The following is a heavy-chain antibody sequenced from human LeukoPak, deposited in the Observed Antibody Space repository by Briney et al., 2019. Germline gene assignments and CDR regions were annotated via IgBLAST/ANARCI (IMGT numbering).Heavy chain of an antibody. Sequence: GGSLRLSCAASGFTFSNYAMSWVRQAPGKGLEWVSTITGSGDSTHYADSVKGRFTISRDNSENTLYLQMNSLRAEDTGVYYCARSGGRGWYPADYWGQGTLVTVSS. CDR3: ARSGGRGWYPADY. CDR2: ITGSGDST. CDR1: GFTFSNYA. D-gene: IGHD6-19*01. V-gene: IGHV3-23*01. J-gene: IGHJ4*02.